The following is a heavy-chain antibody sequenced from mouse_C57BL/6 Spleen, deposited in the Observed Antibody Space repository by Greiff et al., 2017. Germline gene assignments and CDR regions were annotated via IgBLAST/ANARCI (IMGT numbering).Heavy chain of an antibody. V-gene: IGHV5-17*01. Sequence: EVKLMESGAGLVKPGGSLKLSCAASGFTFSDYGMHWVRQAPEKGLEWVAYISSGSSTIYYADTVKGRFTMTRDNAQNTVFLQLSSLRSEDTAMYYCARGGYYWYFDGWGTGTTVTVSS. D-gene: IGHD2-2*01. J-gene: IGHJ1*03. CDR2: ISSGSSTI. CDR3: ARGGYYWYFDG. CDR1: GFTFSDYG.